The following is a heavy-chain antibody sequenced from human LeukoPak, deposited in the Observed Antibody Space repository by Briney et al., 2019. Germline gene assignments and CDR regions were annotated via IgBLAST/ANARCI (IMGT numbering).Heavy chain of an antibody. Sequence: ASVNVSCKASGYTFTSYYMHWVRQAPGQGLEWMGIINPSGGSTSYAQKFQGRVTMTRDTSTSTVYMELSSLRSEDTAVYYCARDGPYNWNDNYYYGMDVWGQGNTITVSS. D-gene: IGHD1-20*01. V-gene: IGHV1-46*01. CDR2: INPSGGST. CDR1: GYTFTSYY. J-gene: IGHJ6*02. CDR3: ARDGPYNWNDNYYYGMDV.